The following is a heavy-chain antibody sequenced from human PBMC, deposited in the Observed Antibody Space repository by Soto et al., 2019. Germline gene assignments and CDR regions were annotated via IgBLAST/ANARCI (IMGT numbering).Heavy chain of an antibody. D-gene: IGHD6-13*01. J-gene: IGHJ3*02. CDR3: ARESSRHPASDI. CDR1: GGTFSSYA. CDR2: IIPIFGTA. V-gene: IGHV1-69*13. Sequence: SSVKVSCKASGGTFSSYAISWVRQAPGQGLEWMGGIIPIFGTANYAQKFQGRVTITADESTSTAYMELSSLRSEDTAAYSCARESSRHPASDIWSQGTMRTVSS.